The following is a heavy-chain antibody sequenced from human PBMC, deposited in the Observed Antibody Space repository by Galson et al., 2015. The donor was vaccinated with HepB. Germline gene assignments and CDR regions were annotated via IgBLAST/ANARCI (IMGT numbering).Heavy chain of an antibody. J-gene: IGHJ2*01. CDR3: ARGAVMVAYGHGYWYFDL. V-gene: IGHV3-48*03. CDR2: ISSSGSTI. D-gene: IGHD2-8*02. Sequence: SLRLSCAASGFTFSSYEINWVRQAPGKGLEWVSYISSSGSTIYYADSVKGRFTISRDNAKNSLYLQMNSLRAEDTAVYYCARGAVMVAYGHGYWYFDLWGRGTLVTVSS. CDR1: GFTFSSYE.